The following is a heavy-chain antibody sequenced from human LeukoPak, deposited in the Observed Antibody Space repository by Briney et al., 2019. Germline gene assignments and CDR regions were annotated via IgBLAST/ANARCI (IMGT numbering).Heavy chain of an antibody. CDR3: ARHGSNDYVPGYFDY. CDR2: IYYSGST. V-gene: IGHV4-59*08. Sequence: SETLSLTCTVSGASISSYYWSWIRQPPGKGLEWIGYIYYSGSTNYNPSLKSRVTISVDTSKNQFSLKLSSVTAADTAVYYCARHGSNDYVPGYFDYWGQGTLVTVSS. D-gene: IGHD3-16*01. CDR1: GASISSYY. J-gene: IGHJ4*02.